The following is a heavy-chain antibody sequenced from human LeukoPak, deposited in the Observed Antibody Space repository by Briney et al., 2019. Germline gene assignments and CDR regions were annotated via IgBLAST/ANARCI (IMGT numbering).Heavy chain of an antibody. CDR2: ISYDGSNK. J-gene: IGHJ4*02. CDR1: GFTFNSYK. V-gene: IGHV3-30*04. Sequence: GGSLRLSCAASGFTFNSYKMHWVRQAPGKGLEWVAVISYDGSNKYYADPVKGRCTISRDNFKNTLYLQMSSLRTEDTAVYYCAKDFAEAFDYWGQGTLVTVSS. CDR3: AKDFAEAFDY.